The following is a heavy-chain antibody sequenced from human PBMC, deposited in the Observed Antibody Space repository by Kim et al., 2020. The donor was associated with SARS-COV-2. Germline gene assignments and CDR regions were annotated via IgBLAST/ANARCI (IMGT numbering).Heavy chain of an antibody. J-gene: IGHJ6*02. CDR2: ISWNSGSI. D-gene: IGHD2-15*01. CDR1: GFTFGDYA. Sequence: GGSLRLSCAASGFTFGDYAMHWVRQAPGKGLEWVSGISWNSGSIGYADSVKGRFTISRDNAKNSLYLQMNSLRAEDTALYYCAKDLSSGGSPYYYYGMDVWGQGTTVTVSS. V-gene: IGHV3-9*01. CDR3: AKDLSSGGSPYYYYGMDV.